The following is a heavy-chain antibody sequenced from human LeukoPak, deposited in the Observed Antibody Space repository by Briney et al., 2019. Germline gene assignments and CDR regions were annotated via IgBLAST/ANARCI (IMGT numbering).Heavy chain of an antibody. J-gene: IGHJ4*02. D-gene: IGHD5-24*01. CDR2: INHSGST. V-gene: IGHV4-34*01. CDR3: ARGGRDGYNYVAY. Sequence: SETLSLTCAVYGGSFSGYYWSWIRQPPGKGLEWIGEINHSGSTNYNPSLKSRVTISVDTSKNQFSLKLSSVTAADTAVYYCARGGRDGYNYVAYWGQRTLVTVSS. CDR1: GGSFSGYY.